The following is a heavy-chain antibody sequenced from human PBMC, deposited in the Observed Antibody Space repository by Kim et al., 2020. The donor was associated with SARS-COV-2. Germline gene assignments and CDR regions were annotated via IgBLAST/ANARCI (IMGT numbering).Heavy chain of an antibody. D-gene: IGHD3-10*01. CDR3: ARGITMVRGVIIPLGYYYYGMDV. V-gene: IGHV1-69*13. CDR2: IIPIFGTA. Sequence: SVKVSCKASGGTFSSYAISWVRQAPGQGLEWMGGIIPIFGTANYAQKFQGRVTITADESTSTAYMELSSLRSEDTAVYYCARGITMVRGVIIPLGYYYYGMDVWGQGTTVTVSS. J-gene: IGHJ6*02. CDR1: GGTFSSYA.